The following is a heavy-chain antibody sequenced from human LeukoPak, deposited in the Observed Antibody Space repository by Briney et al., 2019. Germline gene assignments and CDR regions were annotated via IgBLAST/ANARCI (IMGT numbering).Heavy chain of an antibody. J-gene: IGHJ3*02. V-gene: IGHV3-23*01. CDR2: ISGSGGST. CDR1: GFTFSSYA. D-gene: IGHD3-3*01. Sequence: PGGSLRLSCAASGFTFSSYAMSWVRQAPGKGLEWVSAISGSGGSTYYADSVKGRFTISRDNSKNTLYLQMNSLRAEDTAVYYCASSLTIFGVALDAFDIWGQGTMVTVSS. CDR3: ASSLTIFGVALDAFDI.